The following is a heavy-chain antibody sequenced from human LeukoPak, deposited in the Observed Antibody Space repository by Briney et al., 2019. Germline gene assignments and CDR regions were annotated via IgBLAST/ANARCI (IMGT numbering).Heavy chain of an antibody. CDR1: GYTFTSYD. V-gene: IGHV1-18*01. CDR2: IHTYNGNT. J-gene: IGHJ6*02. Sequence: ASVKVSCKASGYTFTSYDITWVRQAPGQGLEWMGWIHTYNGNTSYAQKLQGRVTMITDTSTGTAYMELRSLRSDDTAVYYCARDSSRGDHVLYYYGMDVWGQGTTVTVSS. CDR3: ARDSSRGDHVLYYYGMDV. D-gene: IGHD4-17*01.